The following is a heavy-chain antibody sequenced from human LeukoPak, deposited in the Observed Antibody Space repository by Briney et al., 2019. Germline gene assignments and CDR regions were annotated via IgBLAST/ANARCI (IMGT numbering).Heavy chain of an antibody. CDR1: GYTFTSYA. J-gene: IGHJ5*02. D-gene: IGHD1-26*01. CDR2: IIPIFGTA. Sequence: SVKVSCKASGYTFTSYAMNWVRQAPGQGLEWMGGIIPIFGTANYAQKFRGRVTITADESTSTAYMELSSLRSEDTAVYYCARVRRIVGANLNWFDPWGQGTLVTVSS. V-gene: IGHV1-69*13. CDR3: ARVRRIVGANLNWFDP.